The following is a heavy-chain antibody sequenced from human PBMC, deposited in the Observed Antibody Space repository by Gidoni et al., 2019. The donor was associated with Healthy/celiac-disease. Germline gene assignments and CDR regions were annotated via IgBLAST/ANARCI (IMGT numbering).Heavy chain of an antibody. CDR1: GGSISRGSYY. J-gene: IGHJ4*02. CDR3: ARVGQWLETDYFDY. D-gene: IGHD6-19*01. CDR2: IYTSGST. V-gene: IGHV4-61*02. Sequence: QVQLQESGPGLVKPSQTLSLTCTVSGGSISRGSYYWSWIRQPAGKGLEWIGRIYTSGSTNYNPSLKSRVTISVDTSKNQFSLKLSSVTAADTAVYYCARVGQWLETDYFDYWGQGTLVTVSS.